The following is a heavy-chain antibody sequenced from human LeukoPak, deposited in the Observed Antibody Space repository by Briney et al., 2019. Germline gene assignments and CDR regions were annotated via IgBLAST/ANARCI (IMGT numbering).Heavy chain of an antibody. J-gene: IGHJ3*02. Sequence: SETLSLTCAVSGGSISSGGYSWSWIRQPPGKGLEWIGYIYHSGSTYYNPSLKSRVTISVDRSKNQFSLKLSSVTAADTAVYYWARVGLGRVRDAFDIWGQGTVVTVSS. V-gene: IGHV4-30-2*01. D-gene: IGHD3-10*01. CDR2: IYHSGST. CDR3: ARVGLGRVRDAFDI. CDR1: GGSISSGGYS.